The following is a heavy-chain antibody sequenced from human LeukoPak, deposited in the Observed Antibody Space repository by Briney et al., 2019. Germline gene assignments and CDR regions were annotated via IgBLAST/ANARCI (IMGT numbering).Heavy chain of an antibody. CDR3: ARGNLYGSGSYYAPVSYFDY. Sequence: SVKVSCKASGYTFTSYGISWVRQAPGQGLEWMGGIIPIFGTANYAQKFQGRVTITADESTSTAYMELSSLRSEDTAVYYCARGNLYGSGSYYAPVSYFDYWGQGTLVTVSS. J-gene: IGHJ4*02. CDR2: IIPIFGTA. D-gene: IGHD3-10*01. V-gene: IGHV1-69*13. CDR1: GYTFTSYG.